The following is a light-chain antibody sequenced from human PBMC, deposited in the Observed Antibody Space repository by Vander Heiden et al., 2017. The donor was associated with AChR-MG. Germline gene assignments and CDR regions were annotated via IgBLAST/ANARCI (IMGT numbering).Light chain of an antibody. J-gene: IGLJ3*02. CDR3: QSYDNSLNAAV. Sequence: QSVLTQPPSVSGAPGQTVTISCTGSTPNVGARFDVHWYQLLPGTAPKLLIYAHNNRPSGVPDRFSGSTSGTSASLASTGLRAEDEADYYCQSYDNSLNAAVFGGGTKLTVL. CDR2: AHN. V-gene: IGLV1-40*01. CDR1: TPNVGARFD.